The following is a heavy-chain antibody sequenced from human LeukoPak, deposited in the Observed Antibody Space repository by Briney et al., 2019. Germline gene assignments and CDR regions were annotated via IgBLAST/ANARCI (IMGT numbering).Heavy chain of an antibody. V-gene: IGHV3-74*01. J-gene: IGHJ4*02. D-gene: IGHD6-19*01. CDR2: INSDGNYT. Sequence: QPGGSLRLSCAAYGFTFSSYWMNWVRQAPGKGLVWVSRINSDGNYTTYADSVKGRFTISRDNAKNTLSLQMNSLRAEDTAVYYCAREYSSGWTSDYWGQGTLVTVSS. CDR3: AREYSSGWTSDY. CDR1: GFTFSSYW.